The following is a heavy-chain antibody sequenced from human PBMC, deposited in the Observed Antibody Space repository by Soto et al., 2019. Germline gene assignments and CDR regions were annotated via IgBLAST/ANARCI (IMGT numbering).Heavy chain of an antibody. CDR1: GGSMSRYY. Sequence: PSETLSLTCTVSGGSMSRYYWTWIRQPPGKGLEWIGNIHYTGSTNYNPSLKSRVTILLGTSTSQFSLKVSSVTAADTAVYYCARAFTPSSTDGPLDPWGHGTLVTVSS. V-gene: IGHV4-59*01. CDR2: IHYTGST. J-gene: IGHJ5*02. CDR3: ARAFTPSSTDGPLDP.